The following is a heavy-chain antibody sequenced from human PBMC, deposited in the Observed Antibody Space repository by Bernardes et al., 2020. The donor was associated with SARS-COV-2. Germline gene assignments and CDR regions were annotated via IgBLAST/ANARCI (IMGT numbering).Heavy chain of an antibody. CDR3: ARGSYSDFPEESMDV. Sequence: GGSLRLSCAASGFTFSSYDMHWVRQATGKGLEWVSAIGTAGDTYYPGSVKGRFTISRENAKNSLYLQMNSLRAEDTAVYYCARGSYSDFPEESMDVWGQGTTVTVS. D-gene: IGHD3-3*01. V-gene: IGHV3-13*01. CDR2: IGTAGDT. CDR1: GFTFSSYD. J-gene: IGHJ6*02.